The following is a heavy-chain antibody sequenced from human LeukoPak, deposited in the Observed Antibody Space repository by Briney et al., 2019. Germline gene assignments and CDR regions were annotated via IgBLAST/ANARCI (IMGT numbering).Heavy chain of an antibody. Sequence: SETLSLTCTVSGGSISGYYWSWIRQSPGKGLEWIAYIYYSGSTNYNPSLKSRVTISVDTSKNQFSLKLSSVTAADAAVYYCARHGGILTGYLIDPWGQGTLVTVSS. CDR3: ARHGGILTGYLIDP. CDR2: IYYSGST. J-gene: IGHJ5*02. CDR1: GGSISGYY. V-gene: IGHV4-59*08. D-gene: IGHD3-9*01.